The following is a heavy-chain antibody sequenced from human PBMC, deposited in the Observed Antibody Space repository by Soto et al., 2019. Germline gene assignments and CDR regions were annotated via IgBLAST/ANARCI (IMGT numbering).Heavy chain of an antibody. CDR1: GYSISSGYH. D-gene: IGHD3-10*01. Sequence: LSLTCAVSGYSISSGYHWGWVRQAPGKGLEWVAVISFGGDNKYYADSVKCRFTISRDNLKNTLYLQMNSLRVEDTAVYYCARDQQMAYYYGSGPIDYYGKDVWGQGTTV. CDR2: ISFGGDNK. J-gene: IGHJ6*02. V-gene: IGHV3-30-3*01. CDR3: ARDQQMAYYYGSGPIDYYGKDV.